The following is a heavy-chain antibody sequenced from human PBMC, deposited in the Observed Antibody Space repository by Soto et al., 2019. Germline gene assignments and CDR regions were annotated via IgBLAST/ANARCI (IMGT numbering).Heavy chain of an antibody. CDR1: GFTVSSNY. CDR3: AKQRGGYDRDFDY. V-gene: IGHV3-66*01. Sequence: EVQLVESGGGLVQPGGSLRLSCAASGFTVSSNYLSWVRQAPGKGLEWVSVIYSGGSTYYADSVKGRFTISRDNSKNTLYLQMTTLRVEDTAVYYCAKQRGGYDRDFDYWGQGTLVTVSS. J-gene: IGHJ4*02. CDR2: IYSGGST. D-gene: IGHD5-12*01.